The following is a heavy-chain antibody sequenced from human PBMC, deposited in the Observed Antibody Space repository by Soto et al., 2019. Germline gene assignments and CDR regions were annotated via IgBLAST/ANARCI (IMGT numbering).Heavy chain of an antibody. Sequence: LRLSCAASGFDFSSNAMRWVRQAPGKGLEWVSSITASSSSTDYADSVKCRFTISRDNSKNTLYLQMNSLTAEDTATYYCANRGKIYGVGLYVWGQGTTVTVSS. J-gene: IGHJ6*02. CDR3: ANRGKIYGVGLYV. CDR1: GFDFSSNA. V-gene: IGHV3-23*01. CDR2: ITASSSST. D-gene: IGHD3-3*01.